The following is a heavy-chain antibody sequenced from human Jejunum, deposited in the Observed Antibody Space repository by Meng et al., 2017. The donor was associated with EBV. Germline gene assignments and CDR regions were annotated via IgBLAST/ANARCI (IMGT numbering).Heavy chain of an antibody. Sequence: QLQLQESGPGLVKPSGTLFLTCTVSSDSISNSNWWSWVRQPPGKGLEWIGEVYHSGSTYYNPSLESRVTISIDTSKSQFSLSLNSVTAADTAVYYCARASLERLLEYWGQGTLVTVSS. CDR1: SDSISNSNW. D-gene: IGHD1-1*01. J-gene: IGHJ4*02. V-gene: IGHV4-4*02. CDR3: ARASLERLLEY. CDR2: VYHSGST.